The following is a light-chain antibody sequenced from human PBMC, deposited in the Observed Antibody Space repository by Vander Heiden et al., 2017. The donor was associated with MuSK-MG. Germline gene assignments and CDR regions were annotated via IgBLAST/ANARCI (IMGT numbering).Light chain of an antibody. CDR1: PTICTH. CDR3: QQSYSTFT. Sequence: VGDRVTTTCRATPTICTHLNSYHHKPGKAPKLMIYVASSLQSGVPARFSGRGSGTEFTLTISSLQPEDLATYFCQQSYSTFTFG. CDR2: VAS. J-gene: IGKJ3*01. V-gene: IGKV1-39*01.